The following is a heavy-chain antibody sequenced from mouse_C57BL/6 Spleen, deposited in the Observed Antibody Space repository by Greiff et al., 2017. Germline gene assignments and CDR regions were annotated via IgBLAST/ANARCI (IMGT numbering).Heavy chain of an antibody. Sequence: VQLKQPGAELVMPGASVKLSCKASGYTFTSYWMHWVKQRPGQGLEWIGEIDPSDSYTNYNQKFKGKSTLTVDKSSSTAYMQLSSLTSEDSAVYYCARSNYVQCAYWGQGTLVTVAA. CDR1: GYTFTSYW. J-gene: IGHJ3*01. D-gene: IGHD2-5*01. V-gene: IGHV1-69*01. CDR2: IDPSDSYT. CDR3: ARSNYVQCAY.